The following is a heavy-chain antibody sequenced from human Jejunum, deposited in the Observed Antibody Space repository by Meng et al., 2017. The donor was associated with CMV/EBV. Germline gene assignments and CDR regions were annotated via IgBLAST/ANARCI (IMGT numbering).Heavy chain of an antibody. J-gene: IGHJ4*02. CDR2: ISYDGSNK. Sequence: SGFTFTTYAMHWVRQAPGKGLEWVAVISYDGSNKYYADSVKGRFTISRDNSRTTIYLQMNSLRAEDTAVYYCARGGLGSYYFDYWGQGTRVTVSS. CDR3: ARGGLGSYYFDY. D-gene: IGHD1-26*01. V-gene: IGHV3-30-3*01. CDR1: GFTFTTYA.